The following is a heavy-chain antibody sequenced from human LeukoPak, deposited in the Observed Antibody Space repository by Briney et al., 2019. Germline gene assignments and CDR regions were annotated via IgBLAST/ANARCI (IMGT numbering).Heavy chain of an antibody. J-gene: IGHJ4*02. D-gene: IGHD1-7*01. Sequence: ASVKVSCKASGGTLSSYAISWVRQAPGQGLEWMGIINPRGGSTSYAQKFQGRVTMTRDTSTSTVYMELSSLRSEDTAVYYCARDTGTTGSSDYWGQGTLVTVSS. CDR3: ARDTGTTGSSDY. CDR2: INPRGGST. V-gene: IGHV1-46*01. CDR1: GGTLSSYA.